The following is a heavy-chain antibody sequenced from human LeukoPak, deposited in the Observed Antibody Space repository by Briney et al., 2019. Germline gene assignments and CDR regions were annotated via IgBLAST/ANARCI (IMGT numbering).Heavy chain of an antibody. Sequence: SETLSLTCSVSGNSISSGHYWGWIRQTPGKGLEWIGSIYLSGTTYYNLPLKSRVTISVDTSKNQFSLKLSSVTAADTAVYFCARIFILSGFSSYFDHWGQGTLVTVSS. CDR2: IYLSGTT. CDR1: GNSISSGHY. CDR3: ARIFILSGFSSYFDH. D-gene: IGHD3-9*01. V-gene: IGHV4-38-2*02. J-gene: IGHJ4*02.